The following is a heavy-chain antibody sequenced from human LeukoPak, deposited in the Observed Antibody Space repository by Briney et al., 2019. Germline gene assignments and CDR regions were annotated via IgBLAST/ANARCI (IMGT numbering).Heavy chain of an antibody. D-gene: IGHD6-19*01. CDR2: IYSGGTT. V-gene: IGHV3-53*01. CDR1: GFTVNSNY. Sequence: GGSLRLSCAASGFTVNSNYWSWVRQAPGKGLEWVSVIYSGGTTYYADSVKGRFTFSRDNSKNMLHLQMNSLRAEDTAVYYCARDESLSSGWLHWGQGTLVTVSS. CDR3: ARDESLSSGWLH. J-gene: IGHJ4*02.